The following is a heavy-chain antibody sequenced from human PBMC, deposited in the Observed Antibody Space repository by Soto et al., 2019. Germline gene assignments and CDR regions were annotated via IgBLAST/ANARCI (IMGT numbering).Heavy chain of an antibody. J-gene: IGHJ4*02. V-gene: IGHV5-51*01. D-gene: IGHD1-26*01. Sequence: EVQLVQSGEEVKKPGESLKISFKGSGYSFTTYWICWLRQMPGKGLEWMGIIYPGNYDTRYSPSFKGQATSSADKCFSAAYLRWSSLKAPDIAMYYCARHEADSGSYYVWGNWGQGTLVTVFS. CDR2: IYPGNYDT. CDR3: ARHEADSGSYYVWGN. CDR1: GYSFTTYW.